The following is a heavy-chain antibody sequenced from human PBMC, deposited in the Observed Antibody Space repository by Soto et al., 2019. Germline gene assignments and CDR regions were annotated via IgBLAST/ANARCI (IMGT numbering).Heavy chain of an antibody. J-gene: IGHJ6*03. CDR2: IIPILGVA. CDR1: GGTFSSYS. D-gene: IGHD3-10*01. CDR3: ARDLEYYYGSGNYYMDV. V-gene: IGHV1-69*04. Sequence: QVQLVQSGAEVKKPGSSVKVSCKASGGTFSSYSISWVRQAPGQGLEWMGRIIPILGVANYAQKFQGRVTVTADKSTSTAYMELSSLRSEDTAVYYCARDLEYYYGSGNYYMDVWGKGTTVTVSS.